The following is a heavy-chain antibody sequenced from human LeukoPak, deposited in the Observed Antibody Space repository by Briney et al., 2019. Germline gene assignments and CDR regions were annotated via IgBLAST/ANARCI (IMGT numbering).Heavy chain of an antibody. CDR3: ARGLRITMVRGVRPGPTHFDY. Sequence: SETLSLTCTVSGGSISSYYWSWIRQPPGKGLEWIGYIYYSGSTNYNPSLKSRVTISVDTSKNQFSLKLSSVTAADTAVYYCARGLRITMVRGVRPGPTHFDYWGQGTLVTVSS. J-gene: IGHJ4*02. CDR2: IYYSGST. V-gene: IGHV4-59*12. CDR1: GGSISSYY. D-gene: IGHD3-10*01.